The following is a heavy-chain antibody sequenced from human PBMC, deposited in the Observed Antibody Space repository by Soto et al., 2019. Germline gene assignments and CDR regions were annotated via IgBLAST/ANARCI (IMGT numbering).Heavy chain of an antibody. D-gene: IGHD2-15*01. V-gene: IGHV4-39*01. Sequence: SETLSLTCTVSGGSISSSSYYWGWIRQPPGKGLEWIGSIFFNGATFFNPSLKSRVTISVDTSKNQFSLKLKSVTAADTAVYYCARHSRYCSDYICYSFDYWGQGSLVTVSS. CDR3: ARHSRYCSDYICYSFDY. CDR2: IFFNGAT. CDR1: GGSISSSSYY. J-gene: IGHJ4*02.